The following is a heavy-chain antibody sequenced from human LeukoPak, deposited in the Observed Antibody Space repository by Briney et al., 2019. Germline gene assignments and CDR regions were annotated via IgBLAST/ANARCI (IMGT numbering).Heavy chain of an antibody. D-gene: IGHD3-22*01. CDR1: GYTFTGYY. Sequence: ASVKVSCKASGYTFTGYYMHWVRQAPGQGLEWMGWINPNSGGTNYAQKFQGRVTMTRDTSISTAYMELSRLRSDDTAVYYCARALPRRGDSSGYYLRWFDPWGQGTLVTVSS. V-gene: IGHV1-2*02. CDR2: INPNSGGT. CDR3: ARALPRRGDSSGYYLRWFDP. J-gene: IGHJ5*02.